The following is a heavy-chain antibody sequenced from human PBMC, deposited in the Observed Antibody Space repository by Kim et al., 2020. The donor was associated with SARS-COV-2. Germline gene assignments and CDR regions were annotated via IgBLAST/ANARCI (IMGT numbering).Heavy chain of an antibody. Sequence: GGSLRLFCAASGFVFRNYYMHWVRQAPGKGLVWVSRSSPDVSNTNYADSVKGRFTISRDNVRDTLYLQMNSLTADDTAIYYCARGRGLPDLWGPGTLVT. J-gene: IGHJ5*02. CDR1: GFVFRNYY. CDR3: ARGRGLPDL. CDR2: SSPDVSNT. V-gene: IGHV3-74*01.